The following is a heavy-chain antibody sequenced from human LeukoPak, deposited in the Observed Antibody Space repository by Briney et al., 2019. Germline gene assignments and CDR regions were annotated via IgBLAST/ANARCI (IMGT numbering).Heavy chain of an antibody. Sequence: PGGSLRLSCAASGFTFSTYEMNCVRQAPGQGLEWVSYISGSGRTIYYADSVKGRFTISRDNAKNSLYLQMNSLRTEDTAVYYCASSTAIGYWGQGTLVTVSS. CDR1: GFTFSTYE. J-gene: IGHJ4*02. CDR2: ISGSGRTI. V-gene: IGHV3-48*03. CDR3: ASSTAIGY.